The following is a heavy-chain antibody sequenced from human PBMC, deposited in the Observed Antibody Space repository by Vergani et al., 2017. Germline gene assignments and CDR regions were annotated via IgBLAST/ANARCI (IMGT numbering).Heavy chain of an antibody. Sequence: QVQLVQSGAEVKKPGASVKVSCKASGYTFTGYYMHWVRQAPGQGLEWMGWINPNSGGTNYAQKFQGRVTMTRDTSISTAYMELSRLRSDDTAVYYCARTAFYCSSTSGYGNYYYYYMDVWGKGTTVTVSS. CDR1: GYTFTGYY. J-gene: IGHJ6*03. D-gene: IGHD2-2*01. CDR3: ARTAFYCSSTSGYGNYYYYYMDV. V-gene: IGHV1-2*02. CDR2: INPNSGGT.